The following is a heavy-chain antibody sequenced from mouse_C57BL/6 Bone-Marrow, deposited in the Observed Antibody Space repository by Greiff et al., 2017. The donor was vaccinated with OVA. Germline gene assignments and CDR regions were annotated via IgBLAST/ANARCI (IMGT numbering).Heavy chain of an antibody. V-gene: IGHV1-72*01. CDR2: IDPNSGGT. J-gene: IGHJ3*01. CDR1: GYTFTSYW. CDR3: ATRLRRRDWFAY. D-gene: IGHD2-4*01. Sequence: VKLQQPGAELVKPWASVKLSCKASGYTFTSYWMHWVKQRPGRGLEWIGRIDPNSGGTKYNELFKSKATLTVDKPSRTAYMQLSSLTSEDSAVYYCATRLRRRDWFAYWGQGTLVTVSA.